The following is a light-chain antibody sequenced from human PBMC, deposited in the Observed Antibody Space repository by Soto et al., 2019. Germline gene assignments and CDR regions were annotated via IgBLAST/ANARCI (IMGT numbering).Light chain of an antibody. CDR1: LEIGNS. J-gene: IGKJ4*01. CDR3: QNKKSAPLS. Sequence: DIPRTQSPPSLSASVGDRVIVTCLASLEIGNSLAGYQQKPGKGPKLLNYGTSTLHSGVPSRFSGSGSGTEFTLAISTLRPEDVATYYCQNKKSAPLSVGGGTKVEV. V-gene: IGKV1-27*01. CDR2: GTS.